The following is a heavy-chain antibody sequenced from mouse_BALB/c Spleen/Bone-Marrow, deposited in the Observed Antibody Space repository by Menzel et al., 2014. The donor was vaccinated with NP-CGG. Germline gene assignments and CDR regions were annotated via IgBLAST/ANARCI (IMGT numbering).Heavy chain of an antibody. CDR1: GYTFTDYS. V-gene: IGHV1-18*01. Sequence: EVQLQESGPELVKPGASVKIPCKASGYTFTDYSMDWVKQSHGKSLEWIGDINPDNGGTIYNQKFKGKATLTVDKSSSTAYMELRSLTSEDTAVYYCAREDSSGYDAMDYWGQGTSVTVSS. J-gene: IGHJ4*01. D-gene: IGHD3-2*01. CDR3: AREDSSGYDAMDY. CDR2: INPDNGGT.